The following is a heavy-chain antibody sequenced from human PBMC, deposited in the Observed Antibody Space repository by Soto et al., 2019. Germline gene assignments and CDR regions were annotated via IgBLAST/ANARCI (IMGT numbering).Heavy chain of an antibody. V-gene: IGHV3-72*01. CDR1: GLTFSDHH. CDR2: IKKRADSYTT. J-gene: IGHJ6*02. CDR3: ADVGPAFGLDV. D-gene: IGHD1-26*01. Sequence: EVQLVESGGGLVQPGGSLRLACAASGLTFSDHHMDWVRQAPGKGLEWVGRIKKRADSYTTHYSASVKSRFTISRDDSRNSLYLQMDSLKTEDTAVYYCADVGPAFGLDVWGQGTTVTVSS.